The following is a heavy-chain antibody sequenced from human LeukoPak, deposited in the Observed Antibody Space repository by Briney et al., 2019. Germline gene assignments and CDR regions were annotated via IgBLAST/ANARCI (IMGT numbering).Heavy chain of an antibody. V-gene: IGHV4-59*01. CDR3: ARYAVAGNLGWFDP. CDR2: IYYSGST. J-gene: IGHJ5*02. D-gene: IGHD6-19*01. CDR1: GGSISSYY. Sequence: SETLSLTCTVSGGSISSYYWSWIRQPPGKGLEWIGYIYYSGSTNYNPSLKSRVTISVDTSKNQFSLKLNSLTAADTAMYYCARYAVAGNLGWFDPWGQGTLVTVSS.